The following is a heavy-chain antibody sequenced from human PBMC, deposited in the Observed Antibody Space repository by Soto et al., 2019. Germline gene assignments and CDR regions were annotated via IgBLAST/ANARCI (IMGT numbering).Heavy chain of an antibody. J-gene: IGHJ3*02. CDR1: GYTFTGYY. Sequence: ASVKVSCKASGYTFTGYYMHWVRQAPGQGLEWMGWINPNSVGTNYAQKFQGRVTMTRDTSISTAYMELSRLRSDDTAVYYCAREVGATRDAFDIWGQGTMVTVSS. CDR2: INPNSVGT. CDR3: AREVGATRDAFDI. D-gene: IGHD1-26*01. V-gene: IGHV1-2*02.